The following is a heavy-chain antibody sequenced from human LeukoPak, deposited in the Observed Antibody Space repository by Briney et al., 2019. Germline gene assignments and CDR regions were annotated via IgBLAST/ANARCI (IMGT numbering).Heavy chain of an antibody. V-gene: IGHV3-74*01. CDR1: GFTFSSYW. CDR3: TRGRRYSGYDGCFDY. CDR2: INSDGGST. D-gene: IGHD5-12*01. J-gene: IGHJ4*02. Sequence: GGSLRLSCAASGFTFSSYWMHWVRQAPGKGLVWVSRINSDGGSTSYADSVKGRFTISRDNAKNTLYLQMNSLRAEDTAVYYCTRGRRYSGYDGCFDYWGQGTLVTVSS.